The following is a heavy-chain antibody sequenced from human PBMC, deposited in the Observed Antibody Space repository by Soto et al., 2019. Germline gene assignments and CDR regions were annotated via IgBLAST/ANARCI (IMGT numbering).Heavy chain of an antibody. CDR3: ARNPYYYDTSGYYY. CDR2: IKPDGSDK. CDR1: GFTFGNYW. J-gene: IGHJ4*02. V-gene: IGHV3-7*02. Sequence: PGGFLRLSCIGSGFTFGNYWMSWVRQAPGKGLEWVANIKPDGSDKYYADSLKGRFTISRDNAKNSLYLQMNSLRAEDTAVYYCARNPYYYDTSGYYYWGQGTLVTVSS. D-gene: IGHD3-22*01.